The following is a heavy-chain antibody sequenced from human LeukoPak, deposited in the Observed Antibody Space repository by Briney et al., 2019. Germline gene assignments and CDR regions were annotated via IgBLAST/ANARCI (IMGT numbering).Heavy chain of an antibody. Sequence: GGSLRLSCAASGFPFSVSWMHWFRQVPGKGLMWVSRITTDETTTYADSVRGRFSISRDNAKNTVYLQMNSLRVEGTAVYYCAKDWFATTDYWGQGILVTVSS. CDR3: AKDWFATTDY. CDR1: GFPFSVSW. D-gene: IGHD1/OR15-1a*01. CDR2: ITTDETT. J-gene: IGHJ4*02. V-gene: IGHV3-74*01.